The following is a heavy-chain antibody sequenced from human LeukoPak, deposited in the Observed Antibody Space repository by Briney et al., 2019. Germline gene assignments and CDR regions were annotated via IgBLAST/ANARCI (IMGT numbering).Heavy chain of an antibody. D-gene: IGHD5-24*01. CDR2: IYTSGST. J-gene: IGHJ4*02. CDR1: GDSISSGVYY. CDR3: ARGGSYYGYTYLFDN. Sequence: PSQTLSLTSTVSGDSISSGVYYWSWIRQPAGKGLEWVGRIYTSGSTNYNPSLKSRVTISVDTSKNQFSLKLNSVTAADSAVYYCARGGSYYGYTYLFDNWGQGTLVTVSS. V-gene: IGHV4-61*02.